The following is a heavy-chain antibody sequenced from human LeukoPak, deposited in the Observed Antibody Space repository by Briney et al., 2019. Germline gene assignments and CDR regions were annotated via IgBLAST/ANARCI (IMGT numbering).Heavy chain of an antibody. CDR1: GGSITNYY. J-gene: IGHJ6*03. CDR2: IYYSGTT. CDR3: ARDHMVRGVNYYYYYMDV. D-gene: IGHD3-10*01. Sequence: PSETLSLTCTVSGGSITNYYWSWLRQPPGKGREWIGYIYYSGTTNYNPSLKSRVTMSVDTSKNQFSLKLSSVTAADTAVYYCARDHMVRGVNYYYYYMDVWGKGTTVTVSS. V-gene: IGHV4-59*12.